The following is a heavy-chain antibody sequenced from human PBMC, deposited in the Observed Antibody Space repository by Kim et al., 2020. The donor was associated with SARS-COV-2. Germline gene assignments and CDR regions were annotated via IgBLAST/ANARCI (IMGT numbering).Heavy chain of an antibody. V-gene: IGHV3-30*01. Sequence: ADSVKGRFTISRDNFKNTLYLQMNSLRVEDTAVYYCARDDDGYNYGDAFDIWGQGTMVTVSS. CDR3: ARDDDGYNYGDAFDI. D-gene: IGHD5-12*01. J-gene: IGHJ3*02.